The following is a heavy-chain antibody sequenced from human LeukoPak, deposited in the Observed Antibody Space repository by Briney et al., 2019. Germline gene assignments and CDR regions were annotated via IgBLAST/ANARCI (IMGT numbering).Heavy chain of an antibody. J-gene: IGHJ4*02. D-gene: IGHD1-26*01. Sequence: SETLSLTCTVSGGSISSYYWSWIRQPPGKGLEWIGYIYYSGSTNYNPSLKSRVTISVDTSKNQFSLKLSSVTATDTAVYYCARALGAIDDYWGQGTLVTVSS. CDR2: IYYSGST. CDR3: ARALGAIDDY. V-gene: IGHV4-59*01. CDR1: GGSISSYY.